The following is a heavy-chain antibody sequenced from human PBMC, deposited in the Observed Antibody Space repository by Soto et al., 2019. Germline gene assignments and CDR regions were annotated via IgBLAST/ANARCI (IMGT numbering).Heavy chain of an antibody. CDR3: VRQAKLTTVTANVGYYYGLDV. D-gene: IGHD4-4*01. CDR2: ISRTASHT. Sequence: EVPLVESGGAVVKPGGSLRLSCVGSGFMFITYSMNWVRQAPGKGLEWVSSISRTASHTYYADSVKGRFSISRDNAKNSLFLQMNSLRAEDTAVYYCVRQAKLTTVTANVGYYYGLDVWGQGTTVTVSS. CDR1: GFMFITYS. J-gene: IGHJ6*02. V-gene: IGHV3-21*04.